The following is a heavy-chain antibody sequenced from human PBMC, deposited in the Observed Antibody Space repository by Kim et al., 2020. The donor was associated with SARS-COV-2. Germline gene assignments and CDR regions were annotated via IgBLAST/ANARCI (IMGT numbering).Heavy chain of an antibody. J-gene: IGHJ5*02. Sequence: GGSLRLSCAASGFTFSSYAMHWVRQAPGKGLEWVAVISYDGSNKYYADSVKGRFTISRDNSKNTLYLQMNSLRAEDTAVYYCARDLRVGGDYYGSGSSNWFDPWGQGTLVTVSS. CDR3: ARDLRVGGDYYGSGSSNWFDP. CDR2: ISYDGSNK. CDR1: GFTFSSYA. V-gene: IGHV3-30*04. D-gene: IGHD3-10*01.